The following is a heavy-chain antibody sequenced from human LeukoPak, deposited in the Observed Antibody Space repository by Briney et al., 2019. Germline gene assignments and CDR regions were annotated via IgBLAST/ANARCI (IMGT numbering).Heavy chain of an antibody. CDR2: ISAYNGNT. D-gene: IGHD2-21*01. Sequence: ASVKVSCKASGYTFTSYGISWVRQAPGQGLEWMGWISAYNGNTNYAQKLQGRVTMTTDTSTSTAYMELRSLRSDDTAVYYCAATITPSNCGGDCYNAEYFQHWGQGTLVTVSS. V-gene: IGHV1-18*01. CDR1: GYTFTSYG. J-gene: IGHJ1*01. CDR3: AATITPSNCGGDCYNAEYFQH.